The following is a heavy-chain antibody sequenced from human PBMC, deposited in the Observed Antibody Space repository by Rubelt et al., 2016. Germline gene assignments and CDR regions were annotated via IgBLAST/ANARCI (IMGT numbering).Heavy chain of an antibody. CDR2: ISAYNGNT. V-gene: IGHV1-18*01. Sequence: QVQLVQSGAEVKKPGASVKVSCKASGYTFNTYGISWVRQAPGQGLEWMGWISAYNGNTNSAQNLQGRVTRTPDTSTSTAYMELRSLRSDDTAVYYCAREDAELSLDSWGQGTLVAVS. J-gene: IGHJ4*02. CDR3: AREDAELSLDS. D-gene: IGHD1-14*01. CDR1: GYTFNTYG.